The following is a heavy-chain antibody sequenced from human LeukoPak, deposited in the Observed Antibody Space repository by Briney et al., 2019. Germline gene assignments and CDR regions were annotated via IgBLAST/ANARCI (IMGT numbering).Heavy chain of an antibody. J-gene: IGHJ4*02. CDR3: AEDRLPYYYDSSGYYFDY. Sequence: GRSLRLSCAASGFTFDDYAMHWVRQAPGKGLEWVSGISWNSGSIGYADSVKGRFTISRDNAKNSLYLQMNSLRAEDTALYYCAEDRLPYYYDSSGYYFDYWGQGTLVTVSS. CDR1: GFTFDDYA. D-gene: IGHD3-22*01. V-gene: IGHV3-9*01. CDR2: ISWNSGSI.